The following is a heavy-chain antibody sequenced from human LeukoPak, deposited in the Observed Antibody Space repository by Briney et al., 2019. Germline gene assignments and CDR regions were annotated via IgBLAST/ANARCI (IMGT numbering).Heavy chain of an antibody. CDR1: GYIFAGYN. CDR2: IDPNSGDT. J-gene: IGHJ4*02. V-gene: IGHV1-2*02. D-gene: IGHD5-12*01. Sequence: ASVKASCRTSGYIFAGYNMHWVRQAPGQGLEWMGRIDPNSGDTRISQKFQGRVTVTRDTSISTVYMELKGLRSDDTAIYYCAREGSAFDYYYFDSWGQGTQVTVSS. CDR3: AREGSAFDYYYFDS.